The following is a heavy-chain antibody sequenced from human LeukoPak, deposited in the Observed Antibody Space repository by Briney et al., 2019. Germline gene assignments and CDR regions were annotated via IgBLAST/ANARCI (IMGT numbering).Heavy chain of an antibody. J-gene: IGHJ5*02. V-gene: IGHV3-53*04. CDR1: LHLDRRYY. D-gene: IGHD6-6*01. CDR2: IYSGGST. CDR3: ATDRSLDRGWFDA. Sequence: GGSLRLSCGSWLHLDRRYYMRWASQAPGKGLEWVSVIYSGGSTYYADSVKGRFTISRHNSKNTLYLQMNSLRAEDTAVYYCATDRSLDRGWFDAWGQGTLVTVSS.